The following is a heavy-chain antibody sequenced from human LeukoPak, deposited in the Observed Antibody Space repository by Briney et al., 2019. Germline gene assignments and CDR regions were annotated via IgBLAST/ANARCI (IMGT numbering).Heavy chain of an antibody. CDR2: ISGSGGST. Sequence: GGSLRLSCAASGFTFSSYAMSWVRQAPGKGLEWVSAISGSGGSTYYADSVKGRFTISRDNSKNTLYVQVNSLGTEDTAAYYCAKGIYYDSSGSFYFDYWGQGTLVTVSS. CDR3: AKGIYYDSSGSFYFDY. CDR1: GFTFSSYA. V-gene: IGHV3-23*01. J-gene: IGHJ4*02. D-gene: IGHD3-22*01.